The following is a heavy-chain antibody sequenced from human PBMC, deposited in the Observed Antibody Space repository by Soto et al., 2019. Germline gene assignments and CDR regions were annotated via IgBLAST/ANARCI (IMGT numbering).Heavy chain of an antibody. V-gene: IGHV1-2*02. CDR3: ARRGGVGVAGSAAFDM. CDR2: INPATGAA. D-gene: IGHD3-3*01. Sequence: QLHLVQSGAVVKKPGASVTVSCSASGYPVTAYYMHWVRQAPGRGVEWMGGINPATGAAKYTQTFQGRVTMARDTSTITDFMELSGLTSEDKAVFYCARRGGVGVAGSAAFDMWGQGTLVTVSS. CDR1: GYPVTAYY. J-gene: IGHJ3*02.